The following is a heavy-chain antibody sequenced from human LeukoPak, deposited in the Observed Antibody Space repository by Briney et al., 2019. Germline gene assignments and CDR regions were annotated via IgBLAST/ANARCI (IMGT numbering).Heavy chain of an antibody. V-gene: IGHV3-33*01. CDR3: ARDRKYYDSSAPPGY. CDR1: GFTFSSYG. CDR2: IWYDGSNK. D-gene: IGHD3-22*01. Sequence: PGGSLRLSCAASGFTFSSYGMHWVRQAPGKGLEWVAVIWYDGSNKYYADSVKGRFTISRDNSKNTLYLQMNSLRAEDTAVYYCARDRKYYDSSAPPGYWGQGTLVTVSS. J-gene: IGHJ4*02.